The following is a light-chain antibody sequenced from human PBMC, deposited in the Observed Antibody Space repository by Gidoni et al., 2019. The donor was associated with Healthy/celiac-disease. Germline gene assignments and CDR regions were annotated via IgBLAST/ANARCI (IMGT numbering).Light chain of an antibody. J-gene: IGKJ1*01. CDR1: QSISSY. CDR3: QQSYSTLWT. V-gene: IGKV1-39*01. CDR2: AAS. Sequence: DIQMTQSPSPLSASVGDRVTITCRASQSISSYLNWYQQKPGKAPTLLIYAASSLQSGVPSRFSGSGSGTDFTLTISSLQPEDFATYYCQQSYSTLWTFGQGTKVEIK.